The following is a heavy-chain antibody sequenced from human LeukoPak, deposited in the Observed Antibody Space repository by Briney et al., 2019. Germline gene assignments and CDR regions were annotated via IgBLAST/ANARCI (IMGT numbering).Heavy chain of an antibody. CDR1: RFAFSVYE. V-gene: IGHV3-48*03. CDR2: ISSSGGTR. CDR3: ATLTMASNFDY. Sequence: GGSLRLSCAASRFAFSVYEMYWVRQAPGKGLEWAAYISSSGGTRYYADSVKGRFTISRDNAKNSLYLQMNSLRAEDTAVYYCATLTMASNFDYWGPGTLVTVSS. D-gene: IGHD5-24*01. J-gene: IGHJ4*02.